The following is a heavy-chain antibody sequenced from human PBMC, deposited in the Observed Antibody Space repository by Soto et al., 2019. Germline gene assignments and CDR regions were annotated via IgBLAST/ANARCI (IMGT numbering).Heavy chain of an antibody. V-gene: IGHV4-31*03. CDR1: GGSISSGGYY. J-gene: IGHJ5*02. CDR3: ARDPAP. CDR2: IYNSGSN. Sequence: QVQLQESGPGLVKASQTLSLTCTVSGGSISSGGYYWSWIRQHPGKGLEWIGYIYNSGSNYYKPSLKSRVNISADTSKNQFSLKLSSVTAEDKAVYYCARDPAPWGQGTLVTVSS.